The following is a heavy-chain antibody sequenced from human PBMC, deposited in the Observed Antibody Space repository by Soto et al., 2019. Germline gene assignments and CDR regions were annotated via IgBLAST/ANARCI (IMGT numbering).Heavy chain of an antibody. CDR1: GGTISGYY. V-gene: IGHV4-4*07. J-gene: IGHJ5*02. D-gene: IGHD3-3*01. CDR3: ARGQRFSDWFDP. Sequence: PSETLSLTCTVTGGTISGYYWTWIRQSAGGGLEWIGRIYSSGSTNYNPSPKSRVTISLDTSMNHFSLRLSSVTAADTAVYYCARGQRFSDWFDPWGQGTLVTVSS. CDR2: IYSSGST.